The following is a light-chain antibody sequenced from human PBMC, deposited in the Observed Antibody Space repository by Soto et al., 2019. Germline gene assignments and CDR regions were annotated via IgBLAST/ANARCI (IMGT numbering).Light chain of an antibody. CDR2: ATS. J-gene: IGKJ2*01. V-gene: IGKV1-6*01. Sequence: AIQMTQSPSSLSASVGDRVTITCRASQGIRNDLGWFQQKPGKAPKLLIYATSSLQSGVPSRFSGSGSGTDFTLTISSLQSEDFATYYCLQDSNYPYTFGQGTKLESK. CDR1: QGIRND. CDR3: LQDSNYPYT.